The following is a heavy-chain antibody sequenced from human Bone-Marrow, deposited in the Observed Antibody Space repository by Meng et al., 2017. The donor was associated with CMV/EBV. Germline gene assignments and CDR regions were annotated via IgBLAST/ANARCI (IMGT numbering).Heavy chain of an antibody. CDR3: ARGPSYFDFWSGYDC. D-gene: IGHD3-3*01. Sequence: GESLKISCAGSGFTFSSYAMHWVRQAPGKGLEWVAVISYDGTDEYYADSVKGRFTISRDNSKTTLYLQMNSLRAEDTAVYYCARGPSYFDFWSGYDCWGQGTLVTVSS. V-gene: IGHV3-30*04. CDR2: ISYDGTDE. J-gene: IGHJ4*02. CDR1: GFTFSSYA.